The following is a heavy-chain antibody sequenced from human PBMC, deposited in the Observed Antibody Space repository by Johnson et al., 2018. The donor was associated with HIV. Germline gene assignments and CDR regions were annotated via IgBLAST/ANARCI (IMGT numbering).Heavy chain of an antibody. V-gene: IGHV3-30-3*01. CDR2: ISSDGNRK. CDR1: GFTFSYSA. D-gene: IGHD3-22*01. CDR3: AKAEGESRGAFDI. Sequence: QVQLVESGGGMVQPGRSLRLSCAASGFTFSYSAFHWVRQPPGEGLEWVALISSDGNRKYYADSLKGRFTISRDNSKNTLYLQMNSLRAEDTAVYYCAKAEGESRGAFDIWGQGTMVTVSS. J-gene: IGHJ3*02.